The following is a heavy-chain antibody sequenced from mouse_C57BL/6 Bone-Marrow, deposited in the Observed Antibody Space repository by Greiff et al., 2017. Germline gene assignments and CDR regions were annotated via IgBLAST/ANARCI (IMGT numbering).Heavy chain of an antibody. CDR3: ARNAVVAHFDV. V-gene: IGHV1-81*01. J-gene: IGHJ1*03. Sequence: VKLLESGAELARPGASVKLSCKASGYTFTSSGISCVKQRTGQGLEWIGEIYPRSGNTYYNEKFKGKATLTADKSSSTAYMELRSLTSEDSAVYFCARNAVVAHFDVWGTGTTVTVSA. D-gene: IGHD1-1*01. CDR2: IYPRSGNT. CDR1: GYTFTSSG.